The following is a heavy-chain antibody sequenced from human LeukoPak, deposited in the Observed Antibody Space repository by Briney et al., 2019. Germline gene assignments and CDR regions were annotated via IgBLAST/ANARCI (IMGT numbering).Heavy chain of an antibody. CDR3: ARDPANCSSTRCYSFDY. CDR1: GGSISSSNW. Sequence: SETLSLTCAVSGGSISSSNWWSWVRQPPGKGLEWIGEIYHSGNTNYNPSLKSRVTISVDKSKNQFSLKLSSVTAADTAVYYCARDPANCSSTRCYSFDYWGQGTLVTVSS. CDR2: IYHSGNT. J-gene: IGHJ4*02. D-gene: IGHD2-2*01. V-gene: IGHV4-4*02.